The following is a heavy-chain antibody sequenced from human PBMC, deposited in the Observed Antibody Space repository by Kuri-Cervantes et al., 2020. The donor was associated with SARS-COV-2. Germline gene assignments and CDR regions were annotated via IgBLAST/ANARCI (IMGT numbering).Heavy chain of an antibody. D-gene: IGHD3-3*01. CDR2: INPNSGGT. CDR3: ASATIFGVVTPWFLPRDAFDI. Sequence: VKVSCKASGYTFTGYYMHWVRQAPGQGLEWMGWINPNSGGTNYAQKFQGRVTMTRDTSISTAYMELSRLRSDDTAVYYCASATIFGVVTPWFLPRDAFDIWGQGTMVTVSS. CDR1: GYTFTGYY. J-gene: IGHJ3*02. V-gene: IGHV1-2*02.